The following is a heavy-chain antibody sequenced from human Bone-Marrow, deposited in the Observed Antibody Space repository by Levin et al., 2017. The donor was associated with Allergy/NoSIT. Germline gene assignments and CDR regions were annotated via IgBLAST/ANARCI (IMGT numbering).Heavy chain of an antibody. V-gene: IGHV4-31*03. Sequence: SETLSLTCTVSGGSISSGGYYWSWIRQHPGKGLEWIGYIYYSGSTYYNPSLKSRVTISVDTSKNQFSLKLSSVTAADTAVYYCARYKKGSTVLYYYGMDVWGQGTTVTVSS. CDR3: ARYKKGSTVLYYYGMDV. J-gene: IGHJ6*02. CDR2: IYYSGST. D-gene: IGHD4-17*01. CDR1: GGSISSGGYY.